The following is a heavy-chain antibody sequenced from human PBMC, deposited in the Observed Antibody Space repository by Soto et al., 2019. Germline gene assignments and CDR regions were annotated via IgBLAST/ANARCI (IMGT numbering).Heavy chain of an antibody. J-gene: IGHJ6*02. CDR1: GYTFTSYY. V-gene: IGHV1-46*01. CDR3: ARAVRLGDFWSGYAPFYFYGMDV. D-gene: IGHD3-3*01. CDR2: INPSGGST. Sequence: ASVKVSCKASGYTFTSYYMHWVRQAPGQGLEWMGIINPSGGSTSYAQKFQGRVTMTRDTSTSTVYMELSSLRSEDTAVYYCARAVRLGDFWSGYAPFYFYGMDVWGQGTTVTVS.